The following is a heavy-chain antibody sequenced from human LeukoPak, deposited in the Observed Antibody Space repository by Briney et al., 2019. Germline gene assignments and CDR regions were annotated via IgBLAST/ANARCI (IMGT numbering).Heavy chain of an antibody. CDR2: ISYDGSNK. CDR1: GFTFSSYG. CDR3: AKDDGWRKFDP. Sequence: GRSLRLSCAASGFTFSSYGMHWVRQAPGKGLEWVAVISYDGSNKYYADSVKGRFTISRDNSKNTLYLQMNSLRAEDTAVYYCAKDDGWRKFDPWGQGTLVTVSS. V-gene: IGHV3-30*18. D-gene: IGHD3-3*01. J-gene: IGHJ5*02.